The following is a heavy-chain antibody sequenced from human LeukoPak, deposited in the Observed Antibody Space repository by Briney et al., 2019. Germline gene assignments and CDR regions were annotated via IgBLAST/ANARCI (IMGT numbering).Heavy chain of an antibody. CDR1: GFTFSGYS. J-gene: IGHJ4*02. V-gene: IGHV3-7*03. CDR2: IKQDGSEK. Sequence: PGGSLRLSCTASGFTFSGYSMNWVRQAPGKGLEWVANIKQDGSEKYYVDSVKGRFTISRDNAKNSLYLQMNSLRAEDTAVYYCATEQQLYPSDYWGQGTLVTVSS. D-gene: IGHD6-13*01. CDR3: ATEQQLYPSDY.